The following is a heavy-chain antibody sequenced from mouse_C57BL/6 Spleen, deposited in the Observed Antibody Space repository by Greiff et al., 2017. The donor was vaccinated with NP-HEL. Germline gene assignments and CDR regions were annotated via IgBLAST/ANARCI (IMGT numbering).Heavy chain of an antibody. CDR3: ARLYDGYYDF. CDR1: GFTFSSYG. V-gene: IGHV5-6*01. D-gene: IGHD2-3*01. Sequence: EVKVVESGGDLVKPGGSLKLSCAASGFTFSSYGMSWVRQTPDKRLEWVATISSGGSYTYYPDSVKGRFTISRDNAKNTLYLQMSSLKSEDTAMYYCARLYDGYYDFWGQGTLVTVSA. J-gene: IGHJ3*01. CDR2: ISSGGSYT.